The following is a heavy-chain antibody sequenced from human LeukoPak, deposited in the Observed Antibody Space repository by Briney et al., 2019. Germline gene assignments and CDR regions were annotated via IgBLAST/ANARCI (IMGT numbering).Heavy chain of an antibody. CDR1: GGSISSYY. Sequence: SETLSLTCTVSGGSISSYYWSWLRQPPGKGLEWIGYIYYSGSTNYNPSLKSRVTISVDTSKNQFSLKLSSVTAADTAVYYCARVYSGSYPDYWGQGTLATVSS. V-gene: IGHV4-59*01. CDR2: IYYSGST. J-gene: IGHJ4*02. D-gene: IGHD1-26*01. CDR3: ARVYSGSYPDY.